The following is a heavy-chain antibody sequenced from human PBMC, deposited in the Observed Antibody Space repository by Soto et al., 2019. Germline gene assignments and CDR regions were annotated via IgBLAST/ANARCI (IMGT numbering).Heavy chain of an antibody. J-gene: IGHJ6*02. CDR3: ARDSTPDSLEAERGDYYYYYGMAV. V-gene: IGHV1-69*13. D-gene: IGHD3-10*01. Sequence: SVKVSCKASGGTFSSYAISWVRRAPGQGLEWMGGIIPIFGTANYAQKFQGRVTITADESTSTAYMELSSLRSEDTAVYYCARDSTPDSLEAERGDYYYYYGMAVWGQGTTVTVPS. CDR2: IIPIFGTA. CDR1: GGTFSSYA.